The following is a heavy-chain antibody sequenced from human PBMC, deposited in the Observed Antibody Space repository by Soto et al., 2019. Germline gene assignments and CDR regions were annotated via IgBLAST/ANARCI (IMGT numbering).Heavy chain of an antibody. CDR3: ARGNNGMDV. CDR1: GFTFSNYW. CDR2: IKSDGSST. V-gene: IGHV3-74*01. J-gene: IGHJ6*02. Sequence: EVQLVESGGGLVQPGGSLRLSCAASGFTFSNYWMHWVRQAPGKGLVWVSRIKSDGSSTNYADSVKGRFTSSRDNAKNTRYLQLNGLRVEDTAVYYCARGNNGMDVWGQGTTVTVSS.